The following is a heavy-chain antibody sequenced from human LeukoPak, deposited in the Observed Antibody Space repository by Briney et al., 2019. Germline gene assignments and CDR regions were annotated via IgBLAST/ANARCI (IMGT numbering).Heavy chain of an antibody. V-gene: IGHV3-64*01. J-gene: IGHJ1*01. CDR3: ARDEAGYSSD. CDR1: GFTFSSYA. D-gene: IGHD6-19*01. Sequence: GGSLRLSGAASGFTFSSYAMSWVRQAPGKGLEHVSSITYVGGTTYYANSVKGRFTTSRDNSKNTLYLQMGTLRDEDMSVYYCARDEAGYSSDWGQGTLVTVSS. CDR2: ITYVGGTT.